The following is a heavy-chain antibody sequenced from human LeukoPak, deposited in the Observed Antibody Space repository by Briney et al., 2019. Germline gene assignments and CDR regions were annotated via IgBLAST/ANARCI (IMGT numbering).Heavy chain of an antibody. Sequence: GGSLRLSCAASGFTFSSYAMHWVRQAPGKGLEWVSGISWNSGSIGYADSVKGRFTISRDNAKNSLYLQMNSLRAEDTALYYCAKRRPSGYFDYWGQGTLVTVSS. CDR3: AKRRPSGYFDY. D-gene: IGHD2-8*02. CDR2: ISWNSGSI. CDR1: GFTFSSYA. V-gene: IGHV3-9*01. J-gene: IGHJ4*02.